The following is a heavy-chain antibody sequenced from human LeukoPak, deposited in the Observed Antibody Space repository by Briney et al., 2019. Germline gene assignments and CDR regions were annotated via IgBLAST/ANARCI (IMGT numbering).Heavy chain of an antibody. Sequence: GGSLRLSCAASGFTFSNYWMSWVRQAPGKGLEWVANIKQDGSEEYYVDSVKGRFTISRDNAKNSLYLQMNSLRAEDTAVYYCARDRSSGWDDYWGQGTLVTVSS. D-gene: IGHD6-19*01. CDR2: IKQDGSEE. CDR3: ARDRSSGWDDY. J-gene: IGHJ4*02. CDR1: GFTFSNYW. V-gene: IGHV3-7*01.